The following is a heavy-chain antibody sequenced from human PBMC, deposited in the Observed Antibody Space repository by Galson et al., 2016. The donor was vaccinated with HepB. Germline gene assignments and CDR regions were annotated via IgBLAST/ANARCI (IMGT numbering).Heavy chain of an antibody. V-gene: IGHV3-9*01. CDR1: GFTFGHYA. J-gene: IGHJ4*02. CDR2: ISWNSDSI. D-gene: IGHD2-2*01. CDR3: AKSDCSSTSCFPDY. Sequence: SLRLSCAASGFTFGHYAMHWVRQAPEKGLEWVSGISWNSDSIGYADSVKGRFTISRDNAKNSLYLQMNSLRAEDTALYYCAKSDCSSTSCFPDYWGQGTLVTVSS.